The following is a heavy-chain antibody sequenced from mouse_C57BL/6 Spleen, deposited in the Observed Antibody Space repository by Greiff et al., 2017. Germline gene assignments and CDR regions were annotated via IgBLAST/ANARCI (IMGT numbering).Heavy chain of an antibody. CDR2: IHPNSGST. D-gene: IGHD1-1*01. J-gene: IGHJ2*01. V-gene: IGHV1-64*01. Sequence: QVQLKQPGAELVKPGASVKLSCQASGYTFTSYWMHCVKQRPGQGLEWIGMIHPNSGSTNYNEKFKSKATLTLDKSSSTAYMQLSSLTSEDSAVYYCARFTTVVDDYWGQGTTLTVSS. CDR3: ARFTTVVDDY. CDR1: GYTFTSYW.